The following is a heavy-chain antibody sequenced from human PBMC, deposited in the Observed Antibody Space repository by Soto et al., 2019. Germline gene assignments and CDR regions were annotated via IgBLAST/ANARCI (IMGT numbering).Heavy chain of an antibody. D-gene: IGHD6-19*01. CDR1: GYSFTSYW. CDR3: ARPGDSGYEKGAVAGTRYYYYGMDV. J-gene: IGHJ6*02. CDR2: IYPGDSDT. Sequence: EVQLVQSGAEVKKPGESLKISCKGSGYSFTSYWIGWVRQMPGKGLEWMGIIYPGDSDTRYSPSFQGQVTISADKSISTAYLQWSSLKASDTAMYYCARPGDSGYEKGAVAGTRYYYYGMDVWGQGTTVTVSS. V-gene: IGHV5-51*01.